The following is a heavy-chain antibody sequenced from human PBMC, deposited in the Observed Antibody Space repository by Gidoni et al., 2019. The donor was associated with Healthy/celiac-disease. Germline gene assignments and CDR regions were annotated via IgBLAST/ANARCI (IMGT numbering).Heavy chain of an antibody. CDR2: IYTSGST. D-gene: IGHD4-17*01. J-gene: IGHJ4*02. CDR1: GGSISSYY. Sequence: QVQLQESGPGLVKPSEPLSLTCTVSGGSISSYYWSWIRQPAGKGLEWIGRIYTSGSTNYNPSLKSRGTMSVDTSKNQFSLKLSSVTAADTAVYYCARDRAYGDYLPSFDYWGQGTLVTVSS. V-gene: IGHV4-4*07. CDR3: ARDRAYGDYLPSFDY.